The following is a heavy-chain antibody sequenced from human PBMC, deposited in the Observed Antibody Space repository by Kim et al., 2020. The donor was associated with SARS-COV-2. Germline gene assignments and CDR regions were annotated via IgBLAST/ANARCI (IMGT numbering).Heavy chain of an antibody. CDR1: GYTFTSYG. J-gene: IGHJ6*02. D-gene: IGHD6-13*01. V-gene: IGHV1-18*01. Sequence: ASVKVSCKASGYTFTSYGISWVRQAPGQGLEWMGWISAYNGNTNYAQKLQGRVTMTTDTSTSTAYMELRSLRSDDTAVYYCAVGYRSSWVYNYYYGMDVWGQGTTVTVSS. CDR2: ISAYNGNT. CDR3: AVGYRSSWVYNYYYGMDV.